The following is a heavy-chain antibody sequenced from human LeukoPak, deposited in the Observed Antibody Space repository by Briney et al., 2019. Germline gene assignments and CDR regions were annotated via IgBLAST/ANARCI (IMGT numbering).Heavy chain of an antibody. D-gene: IGHD1-7*01. CDR2: IIPIFGTA. CDR3: AKHGIPITGTAYIDY. Sequence: SVKVSCKASGGTFSSYAISWVRQAPGQGLEWMGGIIPIFGTANYAQKFQGRVTITADESTSTAYMELSSLRSEDTAVYYCAKHGIPITGTAYIDYWGQGTLVTVSS. CDR1: GGTFSSYA. J-gene: IGHJ4*02. V-gene: IGHV1-69*13.